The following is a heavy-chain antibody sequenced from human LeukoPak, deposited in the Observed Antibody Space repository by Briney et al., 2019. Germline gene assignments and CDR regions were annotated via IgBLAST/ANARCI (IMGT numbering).Heavy chain of an antibody. Sequence: SSETLSLTCAVYGGSFSGYYWSWIRQPPGKGLEWIGEIDHSGSTNYNPSLKSRVTISVDTSKNQFSPKLSSVTAADTAVYYCARDYATDWFDPWGQGTLVTVSS. J-gene: IGHJ5*02. CDR2: IDHSGST. CDR1: GGSFSGYY. D-gene: IGHD4-17*01. V-gene: IGHV4-34*01. CDR3: ARDYATDWFDP.